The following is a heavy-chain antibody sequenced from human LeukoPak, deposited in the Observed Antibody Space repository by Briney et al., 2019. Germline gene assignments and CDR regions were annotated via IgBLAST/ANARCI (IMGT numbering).Heavy chain of an antibody. CDR3: ARGVEPLAANTLAY. CDR1: GLTVITND. J-gene: IGHJ4*02. D-gene: IGHD3-16*01. Sequence: GGSLRLSCAASGLTVITNDMTWVRQAPGKGLEWVSVLYSDGSTKYADSVQGRFTISRDNSKNTLYLEMNSLSPDDTAVYYCARGVEPLAANTLAYWGQGTLVTVSS. V-gene: IGHV3-53*01. CDR2: LYSDGST.